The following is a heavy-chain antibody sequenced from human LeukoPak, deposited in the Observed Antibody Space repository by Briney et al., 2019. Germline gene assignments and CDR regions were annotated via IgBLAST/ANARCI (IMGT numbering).Heavy chain of an antibody. J-gene: IGHJ6*02. V-gene: IGHV3-74*01. Sequence: GGSLRLSCAASGFTFSSYWMHWVRQAPGKGLVWVSRINSDGSSTSYADSVKGRFTISRDNAKNTLYLQMNSLRAEDTAVYYCARDDCSSTSCYNYYGMDVWGQGTTVTVSS. CDR2: INSDGSST. CDR1: GFTFSSYW. D-gene: IGHD2-2*02. CDR3: ARDDCSSTSCYNYYGMDV.